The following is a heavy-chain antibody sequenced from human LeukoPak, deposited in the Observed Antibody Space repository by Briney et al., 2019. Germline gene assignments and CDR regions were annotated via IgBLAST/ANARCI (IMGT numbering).Heavy chain of an antibody. CDR1: GFTFSNAW. D-gene: IGHD1-14*01. Sequence: GGSLRLSCAASGFTFSNAWMSWVRQAPGKGLEWVGRVKSKTDGGTTDYAAPVKGRFTISRDDSKNTLYLQMNSLTSEDTAVYYCTTDPDPHYGMDVWGQGTTVTVSS. V-gene: IGHV3-15*01. CDR3: TTDPDPHYGMDV. CDR2: VKSKTDGGTT. J-gene: IGHJ6*02.